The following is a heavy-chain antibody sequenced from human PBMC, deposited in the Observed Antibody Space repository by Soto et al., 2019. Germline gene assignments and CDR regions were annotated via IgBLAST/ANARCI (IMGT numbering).Heavy chain of an antibody. J-gene: IGHJ4*02. D-gene: IGHD1-7*01. CDR1: GFTFDDYA. CDR2: ISWSSDII. Sequence: GGSLRLSCAASGFTFDDYAMHWFRQAPGEGLEWVSGISWSSDIITYADHVKGRFTISTDNAKNSLYLQMNSLRGEDTAFYYCAKADELLTPLDYWGQGSLVTVSS. CDR3: AKADELLTPLDY. V-gene: IGHV3-9*01.